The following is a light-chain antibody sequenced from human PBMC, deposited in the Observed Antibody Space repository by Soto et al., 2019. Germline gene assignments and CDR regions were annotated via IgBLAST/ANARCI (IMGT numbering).Light chain of an antibody. Sequence: EILMTHSPATLSVSPGETATLSCRASQSVSSYLAWYQQKPGQAPRLLIYDASNRATGIPARFSGSGSGTEFTLTISSLQSEDFAVYYCQQYNTWPRTFGQGTKVDI. J-gene: IGKJ1*01. CDR3: QQYNTWPRT. CDR2: DAS. V-gene: IGKV3D-15*01. CDR1: QSVSSY.